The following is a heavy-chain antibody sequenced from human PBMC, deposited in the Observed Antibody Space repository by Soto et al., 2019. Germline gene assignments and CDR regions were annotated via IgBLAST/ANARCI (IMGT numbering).Heavy chain of an antibody. CDR2: IYYSGST. D-gene: IGHD4-17*01. CDR1: GGSISSSGYY. J-gene: IGHJ4*02. V-gene: IGHV4-39*01. CDR3: ARQFSVYGDYGRYFDF. Sequence: QLQLQESGPGLVKPSGTLSLTCTVSGGSISSSGYYWGWIRQPPGKGLEWIGTIYYSGSTYYNPSLKSRVTISVDTSKNQFSLKLSSVTAADTAVYYCARQFSVYGDYGRYFDFWGQGTLVTVSS.